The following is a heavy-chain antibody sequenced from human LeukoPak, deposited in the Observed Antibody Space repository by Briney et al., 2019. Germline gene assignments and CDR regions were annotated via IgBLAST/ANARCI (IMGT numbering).Heavy chain of an antibody. CDR3: ARDLVALGTKTVDY. J-gene: IGHJ4*02. D-gene: IGHD7-27*01. V-gene: IGHV3-48*01. Sequence: GGSLRLSCAASRFTFSSYWMTWVRQAPGKGLEWVSYISSSSSTIYYADSVKGRFTISRDNAKNSLYLQMNSLRAEDTAVYYCARDLVALGTKTVDYWGQGTLVTVSS. CDR1: RFTFSSYW. CDR2: ISSSSSTI.